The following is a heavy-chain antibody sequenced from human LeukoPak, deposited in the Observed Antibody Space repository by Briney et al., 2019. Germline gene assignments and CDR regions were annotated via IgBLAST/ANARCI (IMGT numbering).Heavy chain of an antibody. Sequence: PGGSLRLSCAASGFTFSSYAMSWVRQAPGKGLEWVSPISGSGGSTYYADSVKGRFTISRDNSKNTLYLQMNRLRAEDTAVYYCAKELVSSGYFDYWGQGTLVTVYS. J-gene: IGHJ4*02. CDR2: ISGSGGST. D-gene: IGHD3-22*01. V-gene: IGHV3-23*01. CDR3: AKELVSSGYFDY. CDR1: GFTFSSYA.